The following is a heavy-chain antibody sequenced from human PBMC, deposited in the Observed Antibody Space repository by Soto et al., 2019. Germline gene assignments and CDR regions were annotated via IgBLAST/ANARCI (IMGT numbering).Heavy chain of an antibody. CDR3: ARDRAPGWAYYYGMDV. Sequence: ASVKVSCKASGYTYISYYMHWVRQAPGQGLEWMGIINPSSGSTSYAQKFQGRVTMTRDTSTSTVYMELSSLRSEDTAVYYCARDRAPGWAYYYGMDVWGQGTTVTVSS. CDR1: GYTYISYY. J-gene: IGHJ6*02. V-gene: IGHV1-46*03. CDR2: INPSSGST. D-gene: IGHD1-26*01.